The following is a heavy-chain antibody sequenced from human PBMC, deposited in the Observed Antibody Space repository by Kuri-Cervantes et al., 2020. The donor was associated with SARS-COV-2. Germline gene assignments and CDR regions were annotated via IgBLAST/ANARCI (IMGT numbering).Heavy chain of an antibody. D-gene: IGHD1-7*01. V-gene: IGHV1-18*04. Sequence: ASVKNSCKASGYTFTRYGISWVRQAPGQGLEWMGWISAYNGNTNYAQKFQGRVTMATDTSTSTAYMELRSLRSDDAAVYYCAKVLGDGYNWNYSPLFDYWGQGTLVTVSS. CDR2: ISAYNGNT. CDR3: AKVLGDGYNWNYSPLFDY. J-gene: IGHJ4*02. CDR1: GYTFTRYG.